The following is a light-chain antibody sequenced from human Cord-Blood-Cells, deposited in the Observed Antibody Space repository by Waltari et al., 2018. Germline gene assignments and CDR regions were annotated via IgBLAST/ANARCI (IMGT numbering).Light chain of an antibody. V-gene: IGKV1-27*01. CDR1: QCISNY. J-gene: IGKJ5*01. CDR2: AAS. Sequence: DIQMTPSPSSLSASVGDRLTITCRASQCISNYLAWYQQKPGKVPKLLIYAASTVQSGVPSRFSGSGSGTDFTLTISSLQPEDVATYYCQKHNSAPITFGQGTRVEIK. CDR3: QKHNSAPIT.